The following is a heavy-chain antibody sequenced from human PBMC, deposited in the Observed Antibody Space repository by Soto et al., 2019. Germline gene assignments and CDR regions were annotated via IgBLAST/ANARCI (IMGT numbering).Heavy chain of an antibody. CDR1: GFTFSSYG. Sequence: PGGSLRLSCAASGFTFSSYGTHWVRQAPGKGLEWVAVIWYDGSNKYYADSVKGRFTISRDNSKNTLYLQMNSLRAEDTAVYYCARGEWQWLPDGSFDYWGQGTLVTVSS. V-gene: IGHV3-33*01. CDR2: IWYDGSNK. D-gene: IGHD6-19*01. CDR3: ARGEWQWLPDGSFDY. J-gene: IGHJ4*02.